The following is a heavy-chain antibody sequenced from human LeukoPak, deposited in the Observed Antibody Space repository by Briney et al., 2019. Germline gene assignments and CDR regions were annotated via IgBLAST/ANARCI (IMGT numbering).Heavy chain of an antibody. CDR2: IRYDGSNK. D-gene: IGHD2-8*01. J-gene: IGHJ6*03. V-gene: IGHV3-30*02. CDR3: ARMVYYYMDV. Sequence: GGSLRLSCAASGFTFSSYGMHWVRQAPGKGLEWVAFIRYDGSNKYYADSVKGRFTISRDNAKNSLYLQMNSLRAEDTAVYYCARMVYYYMDVWGKGTTVTVSS. CDR1: GFTFSSYG.